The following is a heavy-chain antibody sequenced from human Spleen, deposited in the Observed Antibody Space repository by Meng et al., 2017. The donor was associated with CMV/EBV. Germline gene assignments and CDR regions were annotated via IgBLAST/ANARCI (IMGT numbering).Heavy chain of an antibody. Sequence: GESLKISCAASGFTFSDYYMSWIRQAPGKGLEWVAVISYDGSNKYYADSVKGRFTISRDNSKNTLYLQMNSLRAEDTAVYYCARDGCSSTSCLYFQHWGQGTLVTVSS. CDR2: ISYDGSNK. CDR3: ARDGCSSTSCLYFQH. D-gene: IGHD2-2*01. V-gene: IGHV3-30-3*01. CDR1: GFTFSDYY. J-gene: IGHJ1*01.